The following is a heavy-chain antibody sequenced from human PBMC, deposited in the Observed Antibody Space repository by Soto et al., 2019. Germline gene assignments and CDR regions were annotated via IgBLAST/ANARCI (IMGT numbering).Heavy chain of an antibody. CDR3: ARGGGYDYVWGSYYDY. CDR1: GGSVSSGSYY. Sequence: QVQLQESGPGLVKPSETLSLTCTVSGGSVSSGSYYWSWIRQPPGKGLEWIGYIYYSGSTNYNPSLKSRVIISVDTAKNQFSLGLGSVTAADTAVYYCARGGGYDYVWGSYYDYWGQGTLVTVSS. CDR2: IYYSGST. J-gene: IGHJ4*02. V-gene: IGHV4-61*01. D-gene: IGHD3-16*01.